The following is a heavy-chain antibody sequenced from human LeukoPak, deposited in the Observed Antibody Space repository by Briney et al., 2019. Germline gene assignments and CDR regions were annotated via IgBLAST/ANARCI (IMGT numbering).Heavy chain of an antibody. Sequence: GGSLRLSCAASGFTFSSYEMNWVRQAPGKGLEWLSYISTSGSTKHYADSVKGRFTISRDNAKNSLYLQMNSLRGEDTAVYYCAREKSQTYSGSFGYWGQGTLVTVPS. V-gene: IGHV3-48*03. D-gene: IGHD1-26*01. J-gene: IGHJ4*02. CDR2: ISTSGSTK. CDR1: GFTFSSYE. CDR3: AREKSQTYSGSFGY.